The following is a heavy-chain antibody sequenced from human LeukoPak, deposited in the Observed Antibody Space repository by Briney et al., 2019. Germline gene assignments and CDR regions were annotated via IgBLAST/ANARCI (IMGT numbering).Heavy chain of an antibody. J-gene: IGHJ6*03. CDR2: ISAYNGNT. D-gene: IGHD2-15*01. Sequence: ASVKVSCKASSYTFTSYGISWVRQAPGQGLEWMGWISAYNGNTNYAQKLQGRVTMTTDTSTSTAYMELRSLRSDDTAVYYCARDQWSMRAYYYYYYYMDVWGKGTTVTVSS. V-gene: IGHV1-18*01. CDR1: SYTFTSYG. CDR3: ARDQWSMRAYYYYYYYMDV.